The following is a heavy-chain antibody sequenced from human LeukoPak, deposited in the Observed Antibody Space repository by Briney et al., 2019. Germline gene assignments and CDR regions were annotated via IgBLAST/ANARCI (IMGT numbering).Heavy chain of an antibody. D-gene: IGHD5-24*01. J-gene: IGHJ4*02. V-gene: IGHV4-34*01. CDR1: GGSFSGYY. CDR2: INHSGST. Sequence: SETLSLTCAVYGGSFSGYYWSWIRQPPGKGLEWIGEINHSGSTNYNPSLKSRVTISVDTSKNQFSLKLSSVTAADTAVYYCARHKEMATIDYWGQGTLVTVSS. CDR3: ARHKEMATIDY.